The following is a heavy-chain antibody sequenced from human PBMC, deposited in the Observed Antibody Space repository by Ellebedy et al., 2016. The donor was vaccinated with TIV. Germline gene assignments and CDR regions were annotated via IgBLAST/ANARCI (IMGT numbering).Heavy chain of an antibody. D-gene: IGHD3/OR15-3a*01. CDR1: GFTFSRSS. CDR2: ISSSSSAI. Sequence: GESLKISCATSGFTFSRSSMSWVRQAPGKGLEWVSYISSSSSAIYYADFVKGRFTISRDNAKNSLYLQMNNLRDEDTAVYYCARGLDNYWGQGTLVAVSS. CDR3: ARGLDNY. J-gene: IGHJ4*02. V-gene: IGHV3-48*02.